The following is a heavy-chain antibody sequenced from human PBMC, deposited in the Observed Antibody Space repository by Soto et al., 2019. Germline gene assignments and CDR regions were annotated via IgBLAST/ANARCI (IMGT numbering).Heavy chain of an antibody. CDR2: IYPGDSDT. CDR3: ARTQRFGELFYYYGMDV. Sequence: GESLKISCKGSGYSFTSYWIGWVRQMPGKGLEWMGIIYPGDSDTRYSPSFQGQVTISADKSISTAYLQWSSLKASDTAMYYCARTQRFGELFYYYGMDVWGQGTTVTVSS. CDR1: GYSFTSYW. J-gene: IGHJ6*02. V-gene: IGHV5-51*01. D-gene: IGHD3-10*01.